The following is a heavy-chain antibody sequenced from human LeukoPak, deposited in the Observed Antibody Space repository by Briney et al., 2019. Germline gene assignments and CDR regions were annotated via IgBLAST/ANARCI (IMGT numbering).Heavy chain of an antibody. CDR2: INHSGST. J-gene: IGHJ6*02. CDR3: ARGRDYYGMDV. V-gene: IGHV4-34*01. CDR1: GGSFSGYY. Sequence: SETLSLTCAVYGGSFSGYYWSWIRQPPGKGLEWIGEINHSGSTNYNPSLKSRVTISVDTSKNQFSLKLSSVTAADTAVYCCARGRDYYGMDVWGQGTTVTVSS.